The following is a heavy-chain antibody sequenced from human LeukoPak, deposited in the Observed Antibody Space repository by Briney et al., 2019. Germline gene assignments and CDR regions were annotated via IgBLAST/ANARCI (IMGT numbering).Heavy chain of an antibody. CDR2: INPNSGGT. Sequence: EASVKVSCKASGYTFTGYYMHWVRQAPGQGLEWMGWINPNSGGTNYAQKFQGRVTMTRDTSISTAYMELSRLRSDDTAVYYCAQGRAVAGTPEGEIDYWGQGTLVTVSS. CDR3: AQGRAVAGTPEGEIDY. V-gene: IGHV1-2*02. CDR1: GYTFTGYY. J-gene: IGHJ4*02. D-gene: IGHD6-19*01.